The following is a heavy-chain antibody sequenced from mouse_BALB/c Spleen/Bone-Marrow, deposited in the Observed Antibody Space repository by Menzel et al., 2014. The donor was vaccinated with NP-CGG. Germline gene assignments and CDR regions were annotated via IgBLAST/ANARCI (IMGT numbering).Heavy chain of an antibody. CDR2: IDPANGNT. CDR1: GFNIKDTY. CDR3: ALYYYGSSGFAY. V-gene: IGHV14-3*02. D-gene: IGHD1-1*01. J-gene: IGHJ3*01. Sequence: DVQLQESGAELVKPGASVKLSCTASGFNIKDTYMHWVKQRPEQGLEWIGRIDPANGNTKYDPKFQGKATITADTSSNTAYLQLSSLTSEDTAVYYRALYYYGSSGFAYWGQGTLVTVSA.